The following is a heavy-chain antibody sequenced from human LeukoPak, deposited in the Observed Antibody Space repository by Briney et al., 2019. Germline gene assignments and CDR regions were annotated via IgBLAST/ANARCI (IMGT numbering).Heavy chain of an antibody. V-gene: IGHV4-39*01. CDR2: VLYTGRT. Sequence: PSETLSLTCTVSGDSISSSRFYWAWIRQPPGKRLEWIGSVLYTGRTFYNPSLKSRVTISVDTSKNQFSLRLGSVTASDTAVYYCARRDVGATIDYWGQGTPVTVSS. CDR3: ARRDVGATIDY. J-gene: IGHJ4*02. D-gene: IGHD5-12*01. CDR1: GDSISSSRFY.